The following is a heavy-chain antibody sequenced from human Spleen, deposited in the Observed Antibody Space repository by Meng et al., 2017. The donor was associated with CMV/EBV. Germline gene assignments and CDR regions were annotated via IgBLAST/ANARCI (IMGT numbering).Heavy chain of an antibody. J-gene: IGHJ4*02. CDR1: GGSFSGYY. D-gene: IGHD5-24*01. Sequence: QGQLQQWGAGLLKPSETLSLTSAVYGGSFSGYYWSWIRQPPGKGLEWIGEINHSGSTNYNPSLKSRVTISVDTSKNQFSLKLSSVTAADTAVYYCARGLGRWLTNLAYWGQGTLVTVSS. CDR2: INHSGST. V-gene: IGHV4-34*01. CDR3: ARGLGRWLTNLAY.